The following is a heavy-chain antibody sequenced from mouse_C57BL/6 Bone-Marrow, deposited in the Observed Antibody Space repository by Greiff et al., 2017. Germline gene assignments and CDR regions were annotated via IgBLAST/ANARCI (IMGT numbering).Heavy chain of an antibody. Sequence: VQLQQSGAELVKPAASVKMSCKASGYSFTSYWITWVKLRPGQGLEWIGDIYPGSGSTNYNEKFKSKATLTVDTSSSTAYMQLSSLTSEDSAVYYCARPYYSNYWYFDVGGKGTTVTVSS. D-gene: IGHD2-5*01. CDR1: GYSFTSYW. J-gene: IGHJ1*03. CDR2: IYPGSGST. V-gene: IGHV1-55*01. CDR3: ARPYYSNYWYFDV.